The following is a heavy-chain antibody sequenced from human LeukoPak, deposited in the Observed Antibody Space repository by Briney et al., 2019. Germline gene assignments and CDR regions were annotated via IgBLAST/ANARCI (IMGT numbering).Heavy chain of an antibody. CDR1: GFTFSSYW. J-gene: IGHJ4*02. Sequence: GGSLRLSCAASGFTFSSYWMSWVRQAPGKGLEWVANIKQDGSEKYYVDSVKSRFTISRDNAKNSLYLQMNSLRAEDTAVYYCVGKDYDFWSGTYWGQGTLVTVSS. V-gene: IGHV3-7*01. CDR3: VGKDYDFWSGTY. D-gene: IGHD3-3*01. CDR2: IKQDGSEK.